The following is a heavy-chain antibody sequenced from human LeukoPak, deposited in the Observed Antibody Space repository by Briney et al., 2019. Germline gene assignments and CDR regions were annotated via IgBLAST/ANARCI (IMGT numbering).Heavy chain of an antibody. V-gene: IGHV4-39*01. CDR2: IYYSGST. D-gene: IGHD2-2*02. J-gene: IGHJ4*02. Sequence: SETLSLTCTVSGGSISSSSYYWGWIRQPPGKGLEWIGSIYYSGSTYYNPSLKSRVTISVDTSKNQFSLKLSSVTAADTAVYYCARQGGTPAAIGTIDYWGQGTLVTVSS. CDR1: GGSISSSSYY. CDR3: ARQGGTPAAIGTIDY.